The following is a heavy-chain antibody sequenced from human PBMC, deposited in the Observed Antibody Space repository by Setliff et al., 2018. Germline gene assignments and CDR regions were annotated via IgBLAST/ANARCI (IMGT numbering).Heavy chain of an antibody. V-gene: IGHV7-4-1*02. D-gene: IGHD4-4*01. CDR1: GYTFTTYA. CDR2: INTNTGNP. J-gene: IGHJ6*03. Sequence: AASVKVSCKASGYTFTTYAVGWMRQAPGQELEWMGWINTNTGNPSYAQGFTGRYVFSLDTSGSTAYLQISSLKAEDSAVYYCARASRFGTTVYRGSYYMDVWGKGTTVTVSS. CDR3: ARASRFGTTVYRGSYYMDV.